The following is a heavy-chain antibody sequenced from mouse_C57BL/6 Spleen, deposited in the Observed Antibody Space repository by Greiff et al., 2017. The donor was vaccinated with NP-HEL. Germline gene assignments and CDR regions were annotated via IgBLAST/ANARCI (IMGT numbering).Heavy chain of an antibody. V-gene: IGHV1-15*01. CDR2: IDPETGGT. Sequence: QVQLQQSGAELVRPGASVTLSCKASGYTFTDYEMHWVKQTPVHGLEWIGAIDPETGGTAYNQKFKGKAILTADKSSSTAYMELRNLTSEDSAVYYCTRDPMDYWGQGTSVTVSS. CDR1: GYTFTDYE. J-gene: IGHJ4*01. CDR3: TRDPMDY.